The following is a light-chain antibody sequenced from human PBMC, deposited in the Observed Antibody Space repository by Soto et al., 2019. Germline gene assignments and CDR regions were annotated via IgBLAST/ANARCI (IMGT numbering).Light chain of an antibody. CDR3: QQYGSSPPLT. CDR1: QSVSSSY. J-gene: IGKJ1*01. Sequence: IVLTQSPGTLSLSPGERATLSCRARQSVSSSYLAWYQQEPGQAPRLLIYGASSRATCIPDRFSGRGSGTDFTLTISRLEPEDFAVYYCQQYGSSPPLTFGQGTKVEIK. V-gene: IGKV3-20*01. CDR2: GAS.